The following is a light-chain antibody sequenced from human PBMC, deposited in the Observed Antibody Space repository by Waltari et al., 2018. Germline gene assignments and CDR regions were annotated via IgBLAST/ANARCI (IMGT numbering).Light chain of an antibody. CDR3: QQYYNTPLT. Sequence: DIVMTQSQDSLAVSLGERATINCRSSQSLLFTSNNKNYLSWYQKKAGQPPRLLLYWASTRESGVPDRFSGGGSGTEFTLSISSLQAEDVAVYYCQQYYNTPLTFGGGTKVDI. J-gene: IGKJ4*01. CDR2: WAS. CDR1: QSLLFTSNNKNY. V-gene: IGKV4-1*01.